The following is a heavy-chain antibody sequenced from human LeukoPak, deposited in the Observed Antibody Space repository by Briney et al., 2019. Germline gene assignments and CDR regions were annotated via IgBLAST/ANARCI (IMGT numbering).Heavy chain of an antibody. V-gene: IGHV3-21*01. CDR3: ARDQGYSYGYYFDY. J-gene: IGHJ4*02. Sequence: GGSLRLSCAASGFTFSSYSMNWVRKAPGKGLEWVSSISSSSSYIYYADSVKGRFTISRDNAKNSLYLQMNSLRAEDTAVYYCARDQGYSYGYYFDYWGQGTLVTVSS. D-gene: IGHD5-18*01. CDR1: GFTFSSYS. CDR2: ISSSSSYI.